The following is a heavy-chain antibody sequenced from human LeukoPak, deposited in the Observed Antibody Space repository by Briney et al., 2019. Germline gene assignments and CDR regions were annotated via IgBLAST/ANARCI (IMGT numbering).Heavy chain of an antibody. V-gene: IGHV3-30*03. D-gene: IGHD5-24*01. CDR3: ARDREDGYNYLDY. J-gene: IGHJ4*02. CDR2: ISYDGSNK. CDR1: GFTFSSYG. Sequence: GRSLRLSCAASGFTFSSYGMHRVRQAPGKGLEWVAVISYDGSNKYYADSVKGRFTIYRDNSKNTLYLQMNSLRAEDTAVYYCARDREDGYNYLDYWGQGTLVTVSS.